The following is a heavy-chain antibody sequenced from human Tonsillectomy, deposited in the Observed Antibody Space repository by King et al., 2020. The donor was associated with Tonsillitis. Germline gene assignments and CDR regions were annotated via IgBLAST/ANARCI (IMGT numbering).Heavy chain of an antibody. V-gene: IGHV3-33*05. CDR3: ARRYHLTTVTMGEAGY. D-gene: IGHD4-17*01. Sequence: VQLVESGGGVVQPGRSLRLSCAASGFTFSSYGMHWVRQAPGKGLEWVEVISYDGSNKYYADSVKGRFTISRDNSKNTLYLQMNSLRAEDTAVYYCARRYHLTTVTMGEAGYWGQGTLVTVSS. J-gene: IGHJ4*02. CDR2: ISYDGSNK. CDR1: GFTFSSYG.